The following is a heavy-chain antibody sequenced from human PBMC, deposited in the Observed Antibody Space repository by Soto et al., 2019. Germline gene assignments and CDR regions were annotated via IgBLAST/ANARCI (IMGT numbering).Heavy chain of an antibody. D-gene: IGHD2-2*01. J-gene: IGHJ6*03. CDR2: IWYDGSNK. Sequence: PGGAVRSSCEARGVKVSSSGMHRVRQKKSKGLGWGAVIWYDGSNKYYADSVKGRFTISRDNSKNTLYLQMNSLRAEDTAVYYCAREGGYCSSTSCRTYYYYYYMDVWGKGTTVTVSS. CDR1: GVKVSSSG. V-gene: IGHV3-33*01. CDR3: AREGGYCSSTSCRTYYYYYYMDV.